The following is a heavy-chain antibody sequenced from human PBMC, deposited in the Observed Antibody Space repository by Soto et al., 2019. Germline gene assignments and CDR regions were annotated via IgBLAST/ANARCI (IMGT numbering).Heavy chain of an antibody. D-gene: IGHD3-10*01. V-gene: IGHV3-48*02. Sequence: PGGSRRLACAASGFSCSSYNMNCVRQAPGKGLERITYISSSSSTIYYADSVKGRFTISRDNAKNSLYLQMNSLRDEDTAVYYCARDGSLWFGDYRFDYWGQGTLVTVSS. J-gene: IGHJ4*02. CDR1: GFSCSSYN. CDR3: ARDGSLWFGDYRFDY. CDR2: ISSSSSTI.